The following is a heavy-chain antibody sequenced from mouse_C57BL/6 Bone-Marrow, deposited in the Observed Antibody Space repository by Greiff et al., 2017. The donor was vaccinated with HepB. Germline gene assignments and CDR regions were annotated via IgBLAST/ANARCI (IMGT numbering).Heavy chain of an antibody. CDR1: GYSFTGYY. Sequence: VQLQQSGPELVKPGASVKISCKASGYSFTGYYMHWVKQSSEKSLEWIGEINPSTGGTSYNPKFKGKATLTVDKSSSTAYMQLKSLTSEDSAVYYCARYRSFYAMDYWGQGTSVTVSS. D-gene: IGHD2-14*01. CDR3: ARYRSFYAMDY. CDR2: INPSTGGT. V-gene: IGHV1-43*01. J-gene: IGHJ4*01.